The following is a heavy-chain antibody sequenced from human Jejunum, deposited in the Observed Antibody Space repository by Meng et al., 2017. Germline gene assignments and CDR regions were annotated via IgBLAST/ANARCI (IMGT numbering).Heavy chain of an antibody. CDR1: GYTFIDAY. J-gene: IGHJ4*02. Sequence: QVPLVQSGAEVKKPGASVKGSCKASGYTFIDAYVHWVRQAPGQGLEWMGRIIPSISDAGSAQKFQGRVTLTWDTSISTAYMELSSLRSDDTATYYCARDGGYYDLDYWGQGTLVTVSS. D-gene: IGHD3-3*01. V-gene: IGHV1-2*06. CDR3: ARDGGYYDLDY. CDR2: IIPSISDA.